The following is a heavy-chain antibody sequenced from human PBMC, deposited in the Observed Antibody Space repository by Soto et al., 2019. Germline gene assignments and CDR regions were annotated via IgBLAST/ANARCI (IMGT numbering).Heavy chain of an antibody. CDR2: ISVSGGST. J-gene: IGHJ4*02. D-gene: IGHD5-18*01. V-gene: IGHV3-23*01. CDR3: GKSQTLSGYSYGFAFDY. CDR1: GVTFSSYA. Sequence: GGSLRLSCAASGVTFSSYAMSWVRQAPGKGLGWVWAISVSGGSTYYADSVKGRLTISRDNSKNTLYLQKNRLGAEDAAVDYCGKSQTLSGYSYGFAFDYWGQGTTVTVSS.